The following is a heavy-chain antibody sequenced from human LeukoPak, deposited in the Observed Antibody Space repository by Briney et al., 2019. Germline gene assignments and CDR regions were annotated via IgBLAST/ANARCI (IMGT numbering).Heavy chain of an antibody. Sequence: PSGTLSLTCAVSGGSISSSNWWSWVRQPPEKGLEWIGEIYHSGSTNYNPSLKSRVTISVDKSKNQFSLKLSSVTAADTAVYYCARGYCSSTSCYWASGWFDPWGQGTLVTVSS. CDR2: IYHSGST. CDR1: GGSISSSNW. CDR3: ARGYCSSTSCYWASGWFDP. J-gene: IGHJ5*02. D-gene: IGHD2-2*01. V-gene: IGHV4-4*02.